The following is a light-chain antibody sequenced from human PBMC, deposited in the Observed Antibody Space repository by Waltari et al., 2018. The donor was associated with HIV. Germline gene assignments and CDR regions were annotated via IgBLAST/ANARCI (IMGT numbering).Light chain of an antibody. Sequence: SYDLTQTLSVSVAQGQTARITCVGHNIGNKDVHWYQHKPGEAPVLVIYRDINRPSGIPARFSGSNSGNTATLTISRVQVGDEADYYCHVWDSSTGVFGGGTKLTVL. CDR3: HVWDSSTGV. J-gene: IGLJ2*01. V-gene: IGLV3-9*01. CDR1: NIGNKD. CDR2: RDI.